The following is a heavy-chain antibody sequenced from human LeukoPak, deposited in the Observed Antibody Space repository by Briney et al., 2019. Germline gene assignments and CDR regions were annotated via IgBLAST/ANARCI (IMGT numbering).Heavy chain of an antibody. CDR2: INPDGSGK. CDR1: GFTLSTYW. J-gene: IGHJ4*02. V-gene: IGHV3-7*01. CDR3: GSWGAGGNS. D-gene: IGHD3-16*01. Sequence: GGSLRLSCEASGFTLSTYWINWVPEVPGKGLDWVANINPDGSGKRYVDSVKGRFTIARDNADNSLSLQMNSLRAEDTAVYYWGSWGAGGNSWGQGTLVTVSS.